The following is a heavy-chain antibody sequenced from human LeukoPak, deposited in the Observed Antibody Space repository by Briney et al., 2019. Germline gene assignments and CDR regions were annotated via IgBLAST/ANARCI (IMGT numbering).Heavy chain of an antibody. CDR1: GGSISSSSYY. J-gene: IGHJ4*02. Sequence: SETLSLTCTVSGGSISSSSYYWGWIRQPPGKGLEWIGSIYYSGSTYYNPSLKSRVTISVDTSKNQFSLKLSSVTAADTAVYYCARRAMVRKCPAFDIWGQGTLVTVSS. CDR2: IYYSGST. CDR3: ARRAMVRKCPAFDI. V-gene: IGHV4-39*07. D-gene: IGHD3-10*01.